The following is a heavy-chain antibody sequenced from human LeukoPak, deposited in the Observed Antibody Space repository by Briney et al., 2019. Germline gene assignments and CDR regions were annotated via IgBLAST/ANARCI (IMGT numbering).Heavy chain of an antibody. D-gene: IGHD3-10*01. CDR3: ARRAVRGVNPPQ. J-gene: IGHJ4*02. CDR1: GGSISSRSYY. Sequence: SETLSLTCTVSGGSISSRSYYWGWIRQPPGKGLEWIGSIYYSGSTYYNPSLKSRVPISVDTSKNQFSLKLSSVTAADTAVYYCARRAVRGVNPPQWGQGALVTVSS. V-gene: IGHV4-39*01. CDR2: IYYSGST.